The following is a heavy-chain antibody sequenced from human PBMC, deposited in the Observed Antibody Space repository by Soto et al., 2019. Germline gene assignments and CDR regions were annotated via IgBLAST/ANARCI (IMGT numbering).Heavy chain of an antibody. CDR2: IGTLFDR. D-gene: IGHD1-1*01. CDR1: GFNFETHD. CDR3: ARGRSNDFVSSPPPMFDP. J-gene: IGHJ5*02. V-gene: IGHV3-13*01. Sequence: GGSLRLSCVASGFNFETHDMHWVRQVTGKGLEWVAGIGTLFDRFYPDSVKGRFTISRENAKTSVYLQMNKLRTGDTGIYYCARGRSNDFVSSPPPMFDPRGQGPLVTVSS.